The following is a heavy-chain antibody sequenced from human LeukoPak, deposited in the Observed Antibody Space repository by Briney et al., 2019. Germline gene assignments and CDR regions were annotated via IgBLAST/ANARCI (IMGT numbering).Heavy chain of an antibody. V-gene: IGHV1-69*06. CDR1: GGTFSSYA. Sequence: SVTVSCKASGGTFSSYAISWVRQAPAQGLEWMGGIIPNFGTANYAQKFQGRVTITADKSTSTAYMELSSLRSEDTAVYYCARDYRSYDILTGYYPSGMDVWGKGTTVTVSS. J-gene: IGHJ6*04. D-gene: IGHD3-9*01. CDR2: IIPNFGTA. CDR3: ARDYRSYDILTGYYPSGMDV.